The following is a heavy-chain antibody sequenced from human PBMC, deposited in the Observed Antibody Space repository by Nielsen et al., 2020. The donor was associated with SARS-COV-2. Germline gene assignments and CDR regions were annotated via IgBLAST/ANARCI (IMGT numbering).Heavy chain of an antibody. V-gene: IGHV2-5*01. CDR3: AHRTTVSYFDS. J-gene: IGHJ4*02. D-gene: IGHD1-1*01. CDR1: GFSLSTRGVG. CDR2: IYWNDDK. Sequence: SGPTLVKPTHTFSLTCTFSGFSLSTRGVGVGWIRQPPGKALEWLAFIYWNDDKGYRPSLKSRLTITKDTSKNQVVLTMTNMDPVDTATYYCAHRTTVSYFDSWGQGILVTVSS.